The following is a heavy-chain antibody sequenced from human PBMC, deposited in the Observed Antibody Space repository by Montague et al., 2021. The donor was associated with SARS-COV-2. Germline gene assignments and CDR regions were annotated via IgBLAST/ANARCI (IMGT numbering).Heavy chain of an antibody. V-gene: IGHV4-34*01. CDR1: GGFFSRYY. CDR3: ARLGDGIVPSPILGLGPYYPFYYMDV. CDR2: ISQSGNT. D-gene: IGHD2-2*02. J-gene: IGHJ6*03. Sequence: SETLSLTCAVSGGFFSRYYWSWIRQPPGKGLEWIGEISQSGNTKYNPSLQSRVSISLDTSRNQFSLKVSSVTAADTAIYYCARLGDGIVPSPILGLGPYYPFYYMDVWGKGTTVTVSS.